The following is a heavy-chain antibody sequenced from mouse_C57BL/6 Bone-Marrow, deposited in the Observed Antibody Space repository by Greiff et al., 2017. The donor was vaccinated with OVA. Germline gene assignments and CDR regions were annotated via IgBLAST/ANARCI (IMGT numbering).Heavy chain of an antibody. CDR3: ARRDDYDEENWFAY. J-gene: IGHJ3*01. D-gene: IGHD2-4*01. V-gene: IGHV5-2*01. CDR1: EYEFPSHD. Sequence: EVQRVESGGGLVQPGESLKLSCESNEYEFPSHDMSWVRKTPEKRLELVAAINSDGGSTYYPDTMERRFIISRDNTKKTLYLQMSSLRSEDTALYYCARRDDYDEENWFAYWGQGTLVTVSA. CDR2: INSDGGST.